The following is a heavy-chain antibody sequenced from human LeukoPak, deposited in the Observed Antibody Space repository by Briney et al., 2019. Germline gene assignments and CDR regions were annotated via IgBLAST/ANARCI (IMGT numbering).Heavy chain of an antibody. CDR3: TTDSRGYYYDH. CDR2: IKSKTDGGTT. J-gene: IGHJ4*02. V-gene: IGHV3-15*01. CDR1: GFTVSNAW. Sequence: GGSLRLSCAASGFTVSNAWMSWVRQAPGKGLEWVGRIKSKTDGGTTDYAAPVKDRVTISRDDSENTLYLEVNSLKTDDTAMYYCTTDSRGYYYDHWGQGTLVIVSS. D-gene: IGHD6-13*01.